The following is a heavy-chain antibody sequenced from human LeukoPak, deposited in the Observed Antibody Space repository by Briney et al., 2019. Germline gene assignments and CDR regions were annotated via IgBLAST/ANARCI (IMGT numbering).Heavy chain of an antibody. CDR1: GGSFSDYY. CDR2: ISRHGST. Sequence: SETLSLTCAVYGGSFSDYYWSWIRQPPGKGLEWIGEISRHGSTNYNPSLKSRVTISIDTSKNQFSLRLNSVTAADTAMYLCVKSGGYGLIDYWGQGTLVTVSS. D-gene: IGHD1-26*01. J-gene: IGHJ4*02. CDR3: VKSGGYGLIDY. V-gene: IGHV4-34*01.